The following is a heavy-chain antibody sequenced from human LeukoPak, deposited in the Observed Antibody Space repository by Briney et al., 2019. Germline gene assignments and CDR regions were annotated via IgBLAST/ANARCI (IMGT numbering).Heavy chain of an antibody. V-gene: IGHV5-51*01. CDR3: ARRATITTDAFDI. CDR2: IYPGDSDT. J-gene: IGHJ3*02. CDR1: GYSFTSYW. Sequence: GESLKISCKGSGYSFTSYWIGWVRQMPGKGLEWMGIIYPGDSDTRYSPSFQGQVTVSADKSISTAYLQWSSLKASDTAMYYCARRATITTDAFDIWGQGTMVTVSS. D-gene: IGHD5-24*01.